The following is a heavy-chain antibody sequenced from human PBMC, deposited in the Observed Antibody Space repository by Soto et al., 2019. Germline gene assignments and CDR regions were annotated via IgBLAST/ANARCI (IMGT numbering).Heavy chain of an antibody. CDR1: GFTFSSYS. J-gene: IGHJ5*02. CDR2: ISSSSSTI. D-gene: IGHD6-13*01. V-gene: IGHV3-48*01. Sequence: PGGSLRLSCAASGFTFSSYSMNWVRQAPGKGLEWVSYISSSSSTIYYADSVKGRFTISRDNAKNSLYLQMNSLRAEDTAVYYCARDPGAAAGTRQFDPWGQGTLVTVSS. CDR3: ARDPGAAAGTRQFDP.